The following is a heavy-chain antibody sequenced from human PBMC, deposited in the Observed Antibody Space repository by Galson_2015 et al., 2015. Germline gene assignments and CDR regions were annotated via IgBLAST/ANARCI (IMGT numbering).Heavy chain of an antibody. J-gene: IGHJ4*02. CDR3: AGEDVDEFHY. CDR1: GFTVSSKY. D-gene: IGHD2-21*01. V-gene: IGHV3-53*01. Sequence: SLRLSCAGSGFTVSSKYMSWVRQAPGKGLEWVSLIYTRGSTYYADSVKGRFTISRDNSKNTFYLQMNSLRAEDTAVYYCAGEDVDEFHYWGQGILVTVSS. CDR2: IYTRGST.